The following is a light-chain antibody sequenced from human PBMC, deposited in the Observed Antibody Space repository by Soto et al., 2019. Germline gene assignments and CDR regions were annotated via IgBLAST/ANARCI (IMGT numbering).Light chain of an antibody. CDR1: SSDVGGYNY. V-gene: IGLV2-14*01. Sequence: QSALTQPASVSGSPGQSITISCTGTSSDVGGYNYVSWYQQHPGKAPKLMIYEVSNRPSGVSNRFSGSKSGNTASLTISGLQAEDEADYYCSSYTSRSYVFGTGTNVTVL. CDR2: EVS. J-gene: IGLJ1*01. CDR3: SSYTSRSYV.